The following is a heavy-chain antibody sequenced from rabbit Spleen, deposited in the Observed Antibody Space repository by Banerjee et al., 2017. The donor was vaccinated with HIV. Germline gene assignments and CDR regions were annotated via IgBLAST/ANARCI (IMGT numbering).Heavy chain of an antibody. J-gene: IGHJ4*01. D-gene: IGHD1-1*01. V-gene: IGHV1S40*01. Sequence: QSLEESGGDLVKPGASLTLTCKASGFDLSSSYYMCWVRQAPGKGLEWIACIYSGSSGSTYYATWAKGRFTISKTSSTTVTLQMTSLTAADTATYFCVRKGGDYNYAFNLWGPGTLVTVS. CDR2: IYSGSSGST. CDR3: VRKGGDYNYAFNL. CDR1: GFDLSSSYY.